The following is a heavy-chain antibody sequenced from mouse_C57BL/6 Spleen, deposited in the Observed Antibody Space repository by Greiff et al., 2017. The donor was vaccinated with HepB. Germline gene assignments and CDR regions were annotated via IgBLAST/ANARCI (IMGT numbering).Heavy chain of an antibody. Sequence: VQLQQSGAELVKPGASVKMSCKASGYTFTSYWITWVKQRPGQGLEWIGDIYPGSGSTNYNEKFKSKATLTVDTSSSTAYMQLSSLTSEDSAVYYGARGDYGSSSWFAYWGQGTLVTVSA. J-gene: IGHJ3*01. V-gene: IGHV1-55*01. CDR3: ARGDYGSSSWFAY. CDR2: IYPGSGST. CDR1: GYTFTSYW. D-gene: IGHD1-1*01.